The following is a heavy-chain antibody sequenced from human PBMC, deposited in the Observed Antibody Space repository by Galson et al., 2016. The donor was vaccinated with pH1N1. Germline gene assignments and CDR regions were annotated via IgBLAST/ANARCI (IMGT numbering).Heavy chain of an antibody. CDR3: ARATSGYYLGYYYYYMDV. CDR1: GGSISNYC. CDR2: IYYSGST. V-gene: IGHV4-59*01. D-gene: IGHD3-3*01. Sequence: EILSLTCTVSGGSISNYCWIWIRQPPGKGLEWIGCIYYSGSTNYNPSLKSRVTISTDTSNNQFSLKLRSVTAADTAVYYCARATSGYYLGYYYYYMDVWGKGTTVTVSS. J-gene: IGHJ6*03.